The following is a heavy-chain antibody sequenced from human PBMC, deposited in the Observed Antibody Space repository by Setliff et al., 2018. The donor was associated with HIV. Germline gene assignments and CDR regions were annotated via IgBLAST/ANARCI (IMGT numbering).Heavy chain of an antibody. J-gene: IGHJ6*02. CDR1: NGSLSGYY. CDR2: INHSGNT. D-gene: IGHD2-21*02. CDR3: VRGFGVVTPTRHYHYGLDV. V-gene: IGHV4-34*01. Sequence: LSLTCAVYNGSLSGYYWNWIRQPPGEGLEWIGEINHSGNTKFSPSLENRVTMSLTRSKNQFSLRLTSVTAADTAVYFCVRGFGVVTPTRHYHYGLDVWGPGTTVTVSS.